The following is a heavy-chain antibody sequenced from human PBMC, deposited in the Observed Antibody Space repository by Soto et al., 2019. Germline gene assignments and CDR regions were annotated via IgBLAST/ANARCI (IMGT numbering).Heavy chain of an antibody. CDR1: GYSISSGYY. CDR2: GYHRGTS. Sequence: SETLSLTCTVSGYSISSGYYWGWIRQPPGKGLEWIGSGYHRGTSYYNPSLQSRVSISVDTSKNQFSLSLSSVTAADTAVYYCARGNGYFDTSGDFNSWGQGVLVTVSS. V-gene: IGHV4-38-2*02. CDR3: ARGNGYFDTSGDFNS. D-gene: IGHD3-22*01. J-gene: IGHJ4*02.